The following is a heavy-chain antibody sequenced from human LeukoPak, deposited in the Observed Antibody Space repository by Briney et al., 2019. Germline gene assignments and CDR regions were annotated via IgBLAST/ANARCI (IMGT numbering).Heavy chain of an antibody. CDR3: ARDMAGSGSTRDY. CDR2: ISGSGEIT. V-gene: IGHV3-11*01. D-gene: IGHD3-10*01. J-gene: IGHJ4*02. Sequence: GGSLRLSCAVSGFTFSDYYMSWIRQAPGKGLEWLSYISGSGEITYYEESVKGRFSISRDNAKNSLYLQMNSLRVEDTAVYYCARDMAGSGSTRDYWGQGTLVTVSS. CDR1: GFTFSDYY.